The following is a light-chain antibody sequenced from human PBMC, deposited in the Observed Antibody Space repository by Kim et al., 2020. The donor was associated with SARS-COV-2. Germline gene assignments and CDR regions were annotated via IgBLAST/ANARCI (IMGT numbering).Light chain of an antibody. Sequence: SSELTQDPAVSVVLGQTVKNTCQGDSLRSYYTTWYQQKPRQAPVLVIYGRNNRPSGIPDRFSGSTSGNTASLTISGAQAEDEADFYCQSRDSGGNVVFGGGTQLTVL. CDR2: GRN. V-gene: IGLV3-19*01. CDR1: SLRSYY. J-gene: IGLJ3*02. CDR3: QSRDSGGNVV.